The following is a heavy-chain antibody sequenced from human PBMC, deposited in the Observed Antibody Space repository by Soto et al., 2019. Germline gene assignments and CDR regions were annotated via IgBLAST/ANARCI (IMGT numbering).Heavy chain of an antibody. J-gene: IGHJ5*02. V-gene: IGHV1-18*04. CDR1: GYPFSKYG. D-gene: IGHD1-26*01. CDR3: ATSYYSGFDP. CDR2: IKPDHGNT. Sequence: QLQLVQSGGEVKKPGASVRVSCEAYGYPFSKYGISWIRQAPGQGLEWMGWIKPDHGNTDYAQKFQGRVTMTTDTSSNTAYMELRSLRSDDTAVYYCATSYYSGFDPWGQGTLVSVSS.